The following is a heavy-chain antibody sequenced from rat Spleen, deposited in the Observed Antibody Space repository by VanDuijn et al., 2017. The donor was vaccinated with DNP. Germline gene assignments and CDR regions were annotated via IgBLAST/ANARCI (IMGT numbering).Heavy chain of an antibody. Sequence: EVKLVESGGGLVQPGRSLKLSCAASGFNFNDYWMGWVRQAPGKGLEWIAEINKDSSTIKYIPSLKDKITISRDNAQNTLTLQMSKLGSDDTAIYYCVREEFVVDFWGQGVMVTVSS. CDR2: INKDSSTI. V-gene: IGHV4-2*01. J-gene: IGHJ2*01. D-gene: IGHD4-3*01. CDR1: GFNFNDYW. CDR3: VREEFVVDF.